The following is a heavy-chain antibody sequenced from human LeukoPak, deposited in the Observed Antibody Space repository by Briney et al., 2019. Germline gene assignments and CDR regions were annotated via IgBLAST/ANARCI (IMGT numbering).Heavy chain of an antibody. J-gene: IGHJ6*02. CDR3: ARERPTYYYDSSGYYGYYYYGMDV. V-gene: IGHV1-2*02. CDR1: GYTFTCYD. D-gene: IGHD3-22*01. Sequence: ASVKVSCKASGYTFTCYDMHWVRQAPGQGLEWMGWMNPNSGGTNYAQKFQGRVTMTRDTSISTAYMELSRLRSDDTAVYYCARERPTYYYDSSGYYGYYYYGMDVWGQGTTVTVSS. CDR2: MNPNSGGT.